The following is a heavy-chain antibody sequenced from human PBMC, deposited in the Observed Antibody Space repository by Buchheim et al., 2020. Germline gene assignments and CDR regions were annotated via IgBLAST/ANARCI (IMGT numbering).Heavy chain of an antibody. CDR3: AKDLHYDILTGYLADYYYYGMDV. D-gene: IGHD3-9*01. V-gene: IGHV3-23*01. J-gene: IGHJ6*02. Sequence: EVQLLESGGGLVQPGGSLRLSCAASGFTFSSYAMSWVRQAPGKGLEWVSAISGSGGSTYYADSVKGRFTISRANSKNTLYLQMNSLRAEDTAVYYCAKDLHYDILTGYLADYYYYGMDVWGQGTT. CDR1: GFTFSSYA. CDR2: ISGSGGST.